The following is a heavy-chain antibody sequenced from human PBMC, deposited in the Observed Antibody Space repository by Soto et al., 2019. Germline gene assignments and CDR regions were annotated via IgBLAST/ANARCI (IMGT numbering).Heavy chain of an antibody. CDR1: GGSISSYY. CDR2: IYYSGST. D-gene: IGHD3-3*01. V-gene: IGHV4-59*12. J-gene: IGHJ5*02. CDR3: AKTHTRPNWFDP. Sequence: SGTLSLTCTVSGGSISSYYWSWVRQPPGKGLEWIGYIYYSGSTNYNPSLKSRVTISVDTSKNTLYLQMNSLRAEDTAVYYCAKTHTRPNWFDPWGQGTLVTVSS.